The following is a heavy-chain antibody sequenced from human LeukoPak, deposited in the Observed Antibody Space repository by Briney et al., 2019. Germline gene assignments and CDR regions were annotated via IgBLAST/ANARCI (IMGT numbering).Heavy chain of an antibody. J-gene: IGHJ4*02. D-gene: IGHD6-25*01. V-gene: IGHV3-7*03. Sequence: GGSLRLSCVASGFSFNNYRMTWVRQAPGKGLEWVANIKQDGSEKQYVDSVKGRFAISRDNAKKSLYLQINTLRAEDTAVYHCVRGPHIAAISYWGQGTLVTVSS. CDR1: GFSFNNYR. CDR3: VRGPHIAAISY. CDR2: IKQDGSEK.